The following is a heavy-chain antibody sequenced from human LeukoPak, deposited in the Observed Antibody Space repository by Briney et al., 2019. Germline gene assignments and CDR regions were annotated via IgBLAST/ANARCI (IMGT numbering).Heavy chain of an antibody. CDR2: VHSSGST. CDR1: GASISSYY. Sequence: SETLSLTCTVSGASISSYYWGWIRQSPGKGLEWIAYVHSSGSTSYNPSLKSRVTISIDTSKKQFSLKLSSVTAADTAVYYCAGDIASYFDCWGQGILVTVSS. J-gene: IGHJ4*02. D-gene: IGHD6-13*01. V-gene: IGHV4-4*08. CDR3: AGDIASYFDC.